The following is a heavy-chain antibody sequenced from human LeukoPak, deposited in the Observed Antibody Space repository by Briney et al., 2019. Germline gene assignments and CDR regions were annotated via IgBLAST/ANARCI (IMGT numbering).Heavy chain of an antibody. Sequence: QTGGSLRLSCAASGFTFSSYCMTWVRQAPGKGLEWVANIKQTASERYYVDSVKGRFTISTDNAKNSMYLQMNSLRAEDTAVYYCATPIAGTWHFDYWGQGTLVTVSS. J-gene: IGHJ4*02. CDR2: IKQTASER. D-gene: IGHD1-20*01. CDR1: GFTFSSYC. V-gene: IGHV3-7*01. CDR3: ATPIAGTWHFDY.